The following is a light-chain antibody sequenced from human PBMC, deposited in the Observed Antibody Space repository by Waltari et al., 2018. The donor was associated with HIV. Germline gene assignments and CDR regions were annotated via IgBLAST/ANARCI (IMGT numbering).Light chain of an antibody. V-gene: IGLV2-14*03. CDR2: AVS. J-gene: IGLJ2*01. Sequence: QSALTQPASVSGSPGQSITISCTGTSSDIGGYAYVAWMQPHPGKGPKLILYAVSNRPSGVSNRFSGSKSGSTASLSISGLQAEDEADYYCSSYSRSSTLVLFGGGTKLTVL. CDR1: SSDIGGYAY. CDR3: SSYSRSSTLVL.